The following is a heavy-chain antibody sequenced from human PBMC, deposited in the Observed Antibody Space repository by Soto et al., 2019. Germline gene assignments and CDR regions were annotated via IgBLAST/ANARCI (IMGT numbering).Heavy chain of an antibody. V-gene: IGHV5-51*01. J-gene: IGHJ6*03. Sequence: PGESLKISCKGSGYSFTSYWIGWVRQMPGKGLEWMGIIYPGDSDTRYSPSFQGKVTISADKTISTAYLQWSSLKASDTAMYYCALLLGGYSYGSHYCYCYMDVWGKGTTVTVSS. CDR1: GYSFTSYW. CDR3: ALLLGGYSYGSHYCYCYMDV. CDR2: IYPGDSDT. D-gene: IGHD5-18*01.